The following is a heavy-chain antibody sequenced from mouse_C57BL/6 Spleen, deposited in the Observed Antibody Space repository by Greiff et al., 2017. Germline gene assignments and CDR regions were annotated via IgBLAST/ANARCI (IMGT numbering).Heavy chain of an antibody. Sequence: VQLQQSGPELVKPGASVKISCKASGYAFSSSWMNWVKQRPGKGLEWIGRIYPGDGDTNYNGKFKGKATLTADKSSSTAYMQLSSLTSEDSAVYFCARRGYGYDYWGQGTTLTVSS. CDR3: ARRGYGYDY. D-gene: IGHD2-2*01. CDR1: GYAFSSSW. V-gene: IGHV1-82*01. J-gene: IGHJ2*01. CDR2: IYPGDGDT.